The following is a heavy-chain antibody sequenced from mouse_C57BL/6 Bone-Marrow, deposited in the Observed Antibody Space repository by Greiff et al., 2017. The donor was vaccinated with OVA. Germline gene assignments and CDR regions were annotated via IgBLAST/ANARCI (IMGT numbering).Heavy chain of an antibody. Sequence: SGPELVKPGASVKISCKASGYAFSSSWMNWVKQRPGKGLEWIGRIYPGDGDPNYNGKFKGKATLTADKSSSTASMQLSSLTSEDSAVYVCARSNPRCYYGSSPFAYWGQGTLVTVSA. V-gene: IGHV1-82*01. D-gene: IGHD1-1*01. CDR2: IYPGDGDP. J-gene: IGHJ3*01. CDR1: GYAFSSSW. CDR3: ARSNPRCYYGSSPFAY.